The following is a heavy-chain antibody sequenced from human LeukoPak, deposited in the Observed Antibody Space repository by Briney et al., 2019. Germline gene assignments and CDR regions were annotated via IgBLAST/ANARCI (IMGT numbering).Heavy chain of an antibody. CDR2: IYDRGKT. D-gene: IGHD5-12*01. CDR3: ANHYSGYIDY. J-gene: IGHJ4*02. CDR1: GDSIRKDNW. V-gene: IGHV4/OR15-8*02. Sequence: SETLSLTCSVSGDSIRKDNWWTWVRRSPGKGLEWLGEIYDRGKTNYHPSLRSRIAISIDTAKRQFSLELTAVTAADTAVYYCANHYSGYIDYWGQGILVTVSS.